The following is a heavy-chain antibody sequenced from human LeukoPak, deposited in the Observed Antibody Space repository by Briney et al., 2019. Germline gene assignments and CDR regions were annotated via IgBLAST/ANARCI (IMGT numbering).Heavy chain of an antibody. CDR1: GYTFTGYY. Sequence: ASVKVSCKASGYTFTGYYMHWVRQAPGQGLEWMGWINPNSGGTNYAQKFQGRVTMTRDMSISTAYMEMSRLRSDDTAVYYCAGSRDGCNYDWFDPWGQGTLVTVSS. CDR2: INPNSGGT. D-gene: IGHD5-12*01. J-gene: IGHJ5*02. CDR3: AGSRDGCNYDWFDP. V-gene: IGHV1-2*02.